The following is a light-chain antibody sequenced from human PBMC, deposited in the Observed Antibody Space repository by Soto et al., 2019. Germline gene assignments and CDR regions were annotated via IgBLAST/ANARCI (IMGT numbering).Light chain of an antibody. Sequence: VLTQSPATLSLSPGERATLSCRASQSVASNYLGWYQQKPGQAPRVLIFDASIRATGIPDRFSASGSGSDFTLTISRLEPDDFAVYYCHQYDSLPLTFGGGTKVDIK. CDR3: HQYDSLPLT. CDR1: QSVASNY. V-gene: IGKV3-20*01. J-gene: IGKJ4*01. CDR2: DAS.